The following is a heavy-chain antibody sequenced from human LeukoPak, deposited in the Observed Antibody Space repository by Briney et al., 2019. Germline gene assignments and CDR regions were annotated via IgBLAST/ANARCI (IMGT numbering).Heavy chain of an antibody. CDR2: IYHSGST. CDR3: ARDSRYCSSTSCYL. Sequence: SETLPLTCTVSGGSISSGGYYWSWIRQPPGKGLEWIGYIYHSGSTYYNPSLKSRVTISVDRSKNQFSLKLSSVTAADTAVYYCARDSRYCSSTSCYLWGQGTLVTVSS. J-gene: IGHJ4*02. V-gene: IGHV4-30-2*01. CDR1: GGSISSGGYY. D-gene: IGHD2-2*01.